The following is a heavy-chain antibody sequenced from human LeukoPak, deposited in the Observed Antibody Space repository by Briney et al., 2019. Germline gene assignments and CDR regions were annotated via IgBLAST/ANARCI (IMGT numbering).Heavy chain of an antibody. CDR3: ARRSNYYDSSGYFVSFDY. V-gene: IGHV4-31*03. J-gene: IGHJ4*02. CDR1: GGSISSGGYY. Sequence: KPSETLSLTCTVSGGSISSGGYYWSWIRQHPGKGLEWIGYIYYSGSTYYNPSLKSRVTISVDTSKNQLSLKLSSVTAADTAVYYCARRSNYYDSSGYFVSFDYWGQGTLVTVSS. D-gene: IGHD3-22*01. CDR2: IYYSGST.